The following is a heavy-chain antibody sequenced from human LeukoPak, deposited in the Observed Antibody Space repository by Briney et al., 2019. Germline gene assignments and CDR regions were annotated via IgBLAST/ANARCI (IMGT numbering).Heavy chain of an antibody. CDR1: GFTFSSYG. J-gene: IGHJ4*02. V-gene: IGHV3-30*18. CDR3: AKPHGDYTGYVDY. Sequence: GGSLRLSCAASGFTFSSYGMHWVRQAPGKGLEWVAVISYDGSNKYYADSVKGRFTISRDNSKNTLYLQMNSLRAEDTAVYYCAKPHGDYTGYVDYWGQGTLVTVSS. D-gene: IGHD4-17*01. CDR2: ISYDGSNK.